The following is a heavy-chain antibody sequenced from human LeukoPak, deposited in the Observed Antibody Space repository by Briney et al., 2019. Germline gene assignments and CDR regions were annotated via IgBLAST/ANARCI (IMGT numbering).Heavy chain of an antibody. Sequence: PGGSLRLSCAASGFTFTYAWMTWVRQAPGKGLEGVGRIKSNPDGGTADYAAPVKGRFTISRDDSRNTLYLQMNNLEIDDTAVYFCSTAVNGCYFDWGQGTLVIVSS. CDR1: GFTFTYAW. CDR2: IKSNPDGGTA. D-gene: IGHD1-26*01. J-gene: IGHJ1*01. CDR3: STAVNGCYFD. V-gene: IGHV3-15*01.